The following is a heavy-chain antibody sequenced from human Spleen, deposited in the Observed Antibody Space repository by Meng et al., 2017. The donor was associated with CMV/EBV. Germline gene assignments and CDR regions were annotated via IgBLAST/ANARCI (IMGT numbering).Heavy chain of an antibody. D-gene: IGHD3-22*01. CDR1: GFTFSSYS. Sequence: GESLKISCAASGFTFSSYSMNWIRQAPGKGLEFVSSISSSSRYKHYADSVKGRFTISRDNAENSLFLQMNSLRAEDTAVYYCARGSRVTMIVVAPSGWGQGTLVTVSS. CDR2: ISSSSRYK. V-gene: IGHV3-21*01. J-gene: IGHJ4*02. CDR3: ARGSRVTMIVVAPSG.